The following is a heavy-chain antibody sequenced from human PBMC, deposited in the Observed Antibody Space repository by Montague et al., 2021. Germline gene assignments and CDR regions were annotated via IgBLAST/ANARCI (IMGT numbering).Heavy chain of an antibody. CDR3: VRWGGGWRYLDI. J-gene: IGHJ4*02. Sequence: SLRLSCAASGFTFSSYIMNWVRQAPGKGLEWVSSISSSSSYIYYADSVKGRFTISRDNAKKSLYLQMTSLRVEDTAVYYCVRWGGGWRYLDIWGQGTLVTVSS. D-gene: IGHD2-15*01. CDR1: GFTFSSYI. V-gene: IGHV3-21*01. CDR2: ISSSSSYI.